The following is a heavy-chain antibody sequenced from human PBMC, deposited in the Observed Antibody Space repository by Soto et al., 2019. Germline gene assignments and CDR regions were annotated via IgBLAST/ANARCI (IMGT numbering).Heavy chain of an antibody. CDR1: GGSISSGGYY. V-gene: IGHV4-31*03. Sequence: SETLSLTCTVSGGSISSGGYYWSWIRQHPGKGLGWIGYIYYSGSTYYNPSLKSRVTISVDTSKNQFSLKLSSVTAADTAVYYCARGSLNYDISTGYYNGAWFDPWGQGTLVTVSS. D-gene: IGHD3-9*01. CDR2: IYYSGST. J-gene: IGHJ5*02. CDR3: ARGSLNYDISTGYYNGAWFDP.